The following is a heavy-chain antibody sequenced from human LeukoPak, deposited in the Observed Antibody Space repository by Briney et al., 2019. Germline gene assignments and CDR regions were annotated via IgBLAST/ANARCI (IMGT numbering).Heavy chain of an antibody. CDR1: GFTFSSYG. J-gene: IGHJ4*02. V-gene: IGHV3-30*18. CDR3: AKDRYFDWFPDY. CDR2: ISYDGSNK. Sequence: GRSLRLSCAASGFTFSSYGMHWVRQAPGKGLEWVAVISYDGSNKYYADSVKGRFTISRDNSKNTLYLQMNSLRAEATAVYYCAKDRYFDWFPDYWGQGTLVTVSS. D-gene: IGHD3-9*01.